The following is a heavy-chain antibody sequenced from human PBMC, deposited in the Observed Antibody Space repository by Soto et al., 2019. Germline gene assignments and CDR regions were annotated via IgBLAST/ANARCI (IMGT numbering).Heavy chain of an antibody. J-gene: IGHJ3*02. CDR2: ISSSSTI. V-gene: IGHV3-48*01. CDR3: ARDISAYWIAAAGPDAFDI. Sequence: GGSLRLSCAASGFTFSSYSMNWVRQAPGKGLEWVSYISSSSTIYYADSVKGRFTISRDNAKNSLYLQMNSLRAEDTAVYYCARDISAYWIAAAGPDAFDIWGQGTMVTVSS. CDR1: GFTFSSYS. D-gene: IGHD6-13*01.